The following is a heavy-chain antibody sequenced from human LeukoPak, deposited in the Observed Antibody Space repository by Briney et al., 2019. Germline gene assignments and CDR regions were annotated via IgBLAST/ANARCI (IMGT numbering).Heavy chain of an antibody. Sequence: GGSLRLSCAASGSTFSSHGMHWVRQAPGKGLDWVAFIRYDGSKKFYADSVKGRFAISRDNSKNTLDLQMNSLRTDDTAVYYCAKVDDYYGSGSYLVDSWGQGTLVTVSS. CDR3: AKVDDYYGSGSYLVDS. J-gene: IGHJ4*02. CDR2: IRYDGSKK. V-gene: IGHV3-30*02. D-gene: IGHD3-10*01. CDR1: GSTFSSHG.